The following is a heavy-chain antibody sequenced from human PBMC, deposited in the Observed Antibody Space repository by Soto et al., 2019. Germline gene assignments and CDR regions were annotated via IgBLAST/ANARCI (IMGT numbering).Heavy chain of an antibody. CDR2: IYYRGNT. J-gene: IGHJ4*02. D-gene: IGHD4-17*01. Sequence: QLQLQESGTGLVKPSETLSLTCSVSGDSINSDKYYWVRIRQPPGKGLDWIGSIYYRGNTYYNPSIKPRVTISLDKSTSPCSLRLNSGTAADSAVSFGARMEGLATISYYGYYWGQGTLVTFSS. CDR3: ARMEGLATISYYGYY. V-gene: IGHV4-39*01. CDR1: GDSINSDKYY.